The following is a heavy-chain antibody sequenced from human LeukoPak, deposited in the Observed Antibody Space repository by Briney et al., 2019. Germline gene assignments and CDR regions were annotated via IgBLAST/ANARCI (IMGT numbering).Heavy chain of an antibody. D-gene: IGHD3-10*01. J-gene: IGHJ4*02. CDR3: ARGPYYGSGSYYRYFDY. V-gene: IGHV1-18*01. CDR2: ISAYNGNT. CDR1: GYTFTSYG. Sequence: ASVKVSCKASGYTFTSYGISWVRQAPGQGLEWMGWISAYNGNTNYAQKLQGRVTMTTDTSTSTAYMELRSLRSDDTAVYYCARGPYYGSGSYYRYFDYWGQGTLVTVSS.